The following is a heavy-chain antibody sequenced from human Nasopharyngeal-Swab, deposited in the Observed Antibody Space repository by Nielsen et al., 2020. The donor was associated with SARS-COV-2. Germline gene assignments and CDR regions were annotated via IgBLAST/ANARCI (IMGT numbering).Heavy chain of an antibody. Sequence: GESLKISCAASGFTFSSYSMNWVRQAPGKGLEWVSYISSSSSTIYYADSVKGRFTISRDNAKNSLYLQMSSLRAEDTAVYYCARATYYYDSSGYFDYWGQGTLVTVSS. V-gene: IGHV3-48*04. J-gene: IGHJ4*02. D-gene: IGHD3-22*01. CDR1: GFTFSSYS. CDR3: ARATYYYDSSGYFDY. CDR2: ISSSSSTI.